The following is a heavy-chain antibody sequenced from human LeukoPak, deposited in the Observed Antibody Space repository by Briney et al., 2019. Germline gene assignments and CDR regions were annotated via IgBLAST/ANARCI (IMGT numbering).Heavy chain of an antibody. D-gene: IGHD3-22*01. CDR3: ADAYYYDSSAYYFRT. V-gene: IGHV1-2*06. J-gene: IGHJ4*02. CDR2: INPNSGGT. Sequence: GASVKVSCKASGYTFTSYYMHWVRQAPGQGLEWMGRINPNSGGTNYAQKFQGRVTMTRDTSISTAYMELSRLRSDDTAVYYCADAYYYDSSAYYFRTWGQGTLVTVSS. CDR1: GYTFTSYY.